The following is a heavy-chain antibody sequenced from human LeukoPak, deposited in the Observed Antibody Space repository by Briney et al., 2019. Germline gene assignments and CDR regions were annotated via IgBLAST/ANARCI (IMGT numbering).Heavy chain of an antibody. Sequence: GGSLRLSCGASGITFSSYSMNWVRQAPGKGLEWVSYISSSGSTKYYADSVKGRLTISRDNARNSLYLQMNSLRAEDTAVYFCARGGLSIMGYWGQGTLVTVSS. CDR2: ISSSGSTK. V-gene: IGHV3-48*01. CDR3: ARGGLSIMGY. J-gene: IGHJ4*02. CDR1: GITFSSYS. D-gene: IGHD2/OR15-2a*01.